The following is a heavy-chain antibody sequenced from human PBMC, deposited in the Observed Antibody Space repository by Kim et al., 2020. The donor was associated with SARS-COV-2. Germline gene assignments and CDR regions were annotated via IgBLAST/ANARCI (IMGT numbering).Heavy chain of an antibody. Sequence: GGSLRLTCAASGFTFSSYWMHWVRQAPGKGLVWVSRINSDGSSTSYADSVKGRFTISRDNAKNTLYLQMNSLRAEDTAVYYCASHEGSGSYSDLNYYYYGMDVWGQGTTVTVSS. CDR3: ASHEGSGSYSDLNYYYYGMDV. D-gene: IGHD3-10*01. CDR2: INSDGSST. J-gene: IGHJ6*02. CDR1: GFTFSSYW. V-gene: IGHV3-74*01.